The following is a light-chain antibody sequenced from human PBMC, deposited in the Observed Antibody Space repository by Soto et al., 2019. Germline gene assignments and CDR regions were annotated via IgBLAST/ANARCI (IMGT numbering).Light chain of an antibody. Sequence: DIQMTQSPSTLSASVGDRVTITCRASQSISVWLAWYQQKAGKAPNLLIYKASSLESGVPSRFSGSGSGAEFTLTINSLQPDDFATYCCQHYGGMWAFGQGTKVDI. CDR1: QSISVW. CDR3: QHYGGMWA. CDR2: KAS. J-gene: IGKJ1*01. V-gene: IGKV1-5*03.